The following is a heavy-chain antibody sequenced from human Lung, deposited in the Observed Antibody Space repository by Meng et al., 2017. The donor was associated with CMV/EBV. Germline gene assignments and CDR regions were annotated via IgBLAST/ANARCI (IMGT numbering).Heavy chain of an antibody. CDR1: GLTARNNF. CDR2: IYSGDST. CDR3: GRDWRNAGRSRGGID. V-gene: IGHV3-53*01. D-gene: IGHD3-16*02. Sequence: GESLKISCAVSGLTARNNFMTWVRQAPGKGLEWVSVIYSGDSTYYADSVKGRFTISRDNSQNILFLQMNNLRGEDTAIYFCGRDWRNAGRSRGGIDWGHGPLVPFSS. J-gene: IGHJ4*01.